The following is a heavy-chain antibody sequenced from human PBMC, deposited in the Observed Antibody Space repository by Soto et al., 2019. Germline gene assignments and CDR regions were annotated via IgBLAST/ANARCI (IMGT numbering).Heavy chain of an antibody. CDR1: GFSFSSYA. Sequence: VHLLGSGGGLVQPGGSLRLSCAASGFSFSSYAMSWVRQAPGKGLEWVSLISASGDSTYYADSVKGRFTISRDNSKNTLYLQMNNLRAEDTAVYYCAKDLSGIAVTLDYWGQGTLVTVSS. V-gene: IGHV3-23*01. J-gene: IGHJ4*02. D-gene: IGHD6-19*01. CDR2: ISASGDST. CDR3: AKDLSGIAVTLDY.